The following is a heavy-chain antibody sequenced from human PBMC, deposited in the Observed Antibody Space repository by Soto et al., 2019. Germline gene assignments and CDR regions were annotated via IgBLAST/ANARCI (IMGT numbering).Heavy chain of an antibody. CDR1: GFSFSSYE. Sequence: QPGGSLRLSCAASGFSFSSYEMNWVRQAPGKGLEWVSAISDGGDTTYYADSVKGRFTISRDNSKNTLYLQMYSLRAEDTAVYYCAKNRGIIMIVESWGQGTLVTVS. J-gene: IGHJ4*02. D-gene: IGHD3-22*01. CDR3: AKNRGIIMIVES. V-gene: IGHV3-23*01. CDR2: ISDGGDTT.